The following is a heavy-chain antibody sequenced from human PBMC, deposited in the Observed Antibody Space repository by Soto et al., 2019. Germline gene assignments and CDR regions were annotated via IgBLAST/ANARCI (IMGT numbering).Heavy chain of an antibody. D-gene: IGHD3-16*01. CDR2: ISNGGDYI. J-gene: IGHJ2*01. CDR3: AKDAGPLGTNDWYFDV. V-gene: IGHV3-23*01. Sequence: EVQLLESGGGLVQPGGSLKPSSAAPGYKLGTYAMPWVPRPQGKGLEGVQCISNGGDYIYYEDAVKGRVTISSDRSTSTLYLQMNGLTADDTAVYYCAKDAGPLGTNDWYFDVWGRGTLVTVSP. CDR1: GYKLGTYA.